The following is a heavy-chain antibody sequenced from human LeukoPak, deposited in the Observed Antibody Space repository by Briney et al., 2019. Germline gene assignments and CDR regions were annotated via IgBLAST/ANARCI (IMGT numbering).Heavy chain of an antibody. CDR2: ISSSSTYI. Sequence: GGSLRLSCAASGFTFSSFSMNWVRQAPGKGLEWVSSISSSSTYIYYADSVKGRFTISRDNAKNSLYLQMNSLRAEDTAVYYCARGIVGATTSPFDYWGQGTLVTVSS. CDR1: GFTFSSFS. CDR3: ARGIVGATTSPFDY. D-gene: IGHD1-26*01. J-gene: IGHJ4*02. V-gene: IGHV3-21*01.